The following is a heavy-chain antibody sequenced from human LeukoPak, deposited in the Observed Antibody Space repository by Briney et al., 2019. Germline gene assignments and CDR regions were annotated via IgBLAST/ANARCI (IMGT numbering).Heavy chain of an antibody. D-gene: IGHD4-17*01. CDR1: GGTFSSYG. J-gene: IGHJ5*02. CDR3: ARDLRVLNGAAAFDP. V-gene: IGHV1-18*01. CDR2: ISAYNGNT. Sequence: WASVKVSCKASGGTFSSYGISWVRQAPGQGLEWMGWISAYNGNTNYAQKLQGRVTMTTDTSTSTAYMELRSLRSDDTAVYYCARDLRVLNGAAAFDPWGQGTLVTVSS.